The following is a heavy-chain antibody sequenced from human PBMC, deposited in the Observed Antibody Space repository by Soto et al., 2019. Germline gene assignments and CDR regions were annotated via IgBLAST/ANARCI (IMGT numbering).Heavy chain of an antibody. CDR1: GGTFSSYT. CDR3: AIGYSYGEVDY. Sequence: QVQLVQSGAEVKKPGSSVKVSCKASGGTFSSYTISWVRQAPGQGLEWMGRIIPILGIANYAQKFQGRVTITADKSTSTAYMELSSLRSEDTAVYYCAIGYSYGEVDYWGQGTLVTVSS. D-gene: IGHD5-18*01. V-gene: IGHV1-69*02. J-gene: IGHJ4*02. CDR2: IIPILGIA.